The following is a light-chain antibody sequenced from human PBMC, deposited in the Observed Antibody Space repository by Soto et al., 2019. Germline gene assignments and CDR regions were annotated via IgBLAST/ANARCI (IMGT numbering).Light chain of an antibody. J-gene: IGKJ1*01. V-gene: IGKV3-15*01. Sequence: ETVMTQSPATLSVPPGEGAVLSCRASQSVSSYVAWYQLRPGQAPRVLIYGASTRASGIPTRFSGSGSGTEFTLTTGSLQSEDSAVYYCQQYQDWPKTFGQGTKVEI. CDR1: QSVSSY. CDR3: QQYQDWPKT. CDR2: GAS.